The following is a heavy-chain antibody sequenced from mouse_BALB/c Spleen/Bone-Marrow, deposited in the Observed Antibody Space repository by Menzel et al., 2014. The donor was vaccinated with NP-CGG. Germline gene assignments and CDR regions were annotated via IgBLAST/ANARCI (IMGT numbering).Heavy chain of an antibody. J-gene: IGHJ3*01. CDR2: ISNGGGSI. CDR1: GFTFSDYY. CDR3: ARHNYDETWFAY. Sequence: EVQLVESGGGLVQPGGSLKLSCATSGFTFSDYYMYWVRQTPEKRLEWVAYISNGGGSIYYPDTVKGRFTISRDNAKNTLYLQMSRLKSEDTAMYYCARHNYDETWFAYWGQGTLVTVSA. D-gene: IGHD2-4*01. V-gene: IGHV5-12*02.